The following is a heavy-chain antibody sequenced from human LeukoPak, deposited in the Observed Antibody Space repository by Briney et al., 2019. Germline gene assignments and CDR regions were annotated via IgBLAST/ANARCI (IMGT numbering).Heavy chain of an antibody. J-gene: IGHJ4*02. V-gene: IGHV1-2*02. CDR3: ARVSPLVGARSIDY. CDR2: INPNSGGT. Sequence: ASVKVSCKASGYTFTGYYMHWVRQAPGQGLEWMGWINPNSGGTNYAQKFRGRVTMTRDTSISTAYMELSRLRSDDTAVYYCARVSPLVGARSIDYWGQGTLVTVSS. CDR1: GYTFTGYY. D-gene: IGHD1-26*01.